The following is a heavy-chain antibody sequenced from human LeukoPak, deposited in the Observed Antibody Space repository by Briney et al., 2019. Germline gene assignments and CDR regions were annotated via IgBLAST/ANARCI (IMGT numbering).Heavy chain of an antibody. CDR1: GFTFSSYA. CDR3: STIGFNWDY. D-gene: IGHD1-20*01. CDR2: ISYDGSNK. V-gene: IGHV3-30-3*01. Sequence: GGSLRLSCAASGFTFSSYAMHWVRQAPGKGLEWVAVISYDGSNKYYADSVKGRFTISRDNSKNTLYLQMNSLRAEDTAVYYCSTIGFNWDYWGQGTLVTVSS. J-gene: IGHJ4*02.